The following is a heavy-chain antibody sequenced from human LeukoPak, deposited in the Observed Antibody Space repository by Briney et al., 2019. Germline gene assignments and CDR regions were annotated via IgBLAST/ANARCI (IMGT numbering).Heavy chain of an antibody. V-gene: IGHV1-46*01. Sequence: ASAKVSCKASGYNFISYYMHWVRQAPGQGLEWMGIINPSGGSTSYAQKFQDRVTMTRDTSTSTVYMELSSLKSEDTAVYYCAREDVVLVDAVRYYYYGMDVWGQGTTVTVSS. CDR2: INPSGGST. CDR1: GYNFISYY. D-gene: IGHD2-8*01. CDR3: AREDVVLVDAVRYYYYGMDV. J-gene: IGHJ6*02.